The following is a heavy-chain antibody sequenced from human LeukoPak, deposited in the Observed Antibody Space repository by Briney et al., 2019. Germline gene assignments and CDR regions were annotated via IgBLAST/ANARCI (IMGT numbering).Heavy chain of an antibody. CDR3: ARALLRHYDILTGRYYYYGMDV. CDR1: GGTFSSYA. J-gene: IGHJ6*04. Sequence: SVKVSCKASGGTFSSYAISWVGQPRGQGLEWMGGIIPIFGTANYAQKFQGRVTITADESTSTAYKELSSLRSEDTAVYYCARALLRHYDILTGRYYYYGMDVWGKGTTVTVSS. V-gene: IGHV1-69*13. CDR2: IIPIFGTA. D-gene: IGHD3-9*01.